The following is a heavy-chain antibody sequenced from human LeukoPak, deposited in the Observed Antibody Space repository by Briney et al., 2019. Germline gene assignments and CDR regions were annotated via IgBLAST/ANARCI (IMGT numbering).Heavy chain of an antibody. CDR1: GFTFSSYS. CDR3: ARDYSSSRFDY. Sequence: GXSLRLSCAASGFTFSSYSMNWVRQAPGKGLEWVSCISSSRSDKYYADSEKGGFTIERENAKNSLYVKMKRQRGEDRAVYYCARDYSSSRFDYWGQGTLVTVSS. CDR2: ISSSRSDK. D-gene: IGHD6-13*01. J-gene: IGHJ4*02. V-gene: IGHV3-21*01.